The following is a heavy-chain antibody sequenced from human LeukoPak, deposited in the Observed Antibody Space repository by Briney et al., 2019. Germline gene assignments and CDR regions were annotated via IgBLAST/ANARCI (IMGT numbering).Heavy chain of an antibody. CDR3: ARVDALYDILTGYYRLDY. D-gene: IGHD3-9*01. CDR2: INPSGGST. V-gene: IGHV1-46*01. J-gene: IGHJ4*02. CDR1: GYTFTSYY. Sequence: ASVKVSCKASGYTFTSYYMHWVRQAPGQGLEWMGIINPSGGSTSYAQKFQGRVTMTRDTSTSTVYMELSSLRSEDTAVYYCARVDALYDILTGYYRLDYWGQGTLVTVSS.